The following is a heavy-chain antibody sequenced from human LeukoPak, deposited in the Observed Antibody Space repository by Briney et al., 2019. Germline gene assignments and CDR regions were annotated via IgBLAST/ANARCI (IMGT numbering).Heavy chain of an antibody. CDR3: AKGVKVATFFNNWFDP. V-gene: IGHV3-7*03. CDR1: GFIFSNYW. Sequence: PGGSLRLSCEATGFIFSNYWMAWVRQAPGKGLEWVANIKEDGSDKNYVDSMKGRFTISRDNSKNTLYLQMNSLRAEDTAVYYCAKGVKVATFFNNWFDPWGQGTLVTVSS. CDR2: IKEDGSDK. J-gene: IGHJ5*02. D-gene: IGHD5-12*01.